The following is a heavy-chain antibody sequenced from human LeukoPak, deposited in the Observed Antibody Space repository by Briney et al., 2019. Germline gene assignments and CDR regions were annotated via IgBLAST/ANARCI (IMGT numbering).Heavy chain of an antibody. CDR3: ARGAVRGGTNFDY. J-gene: IGHJ4*02. D-gene: IGHD3-10*01. CDR2: AYYRSKWYI. Sequence: SQTLSLTCAISGDSVSGSPAVWNWIRQSPSRSLEWLGRAYYRSKWYIDYAESVKGRITITADTSKNQFSLHLDSVTPEDTAVYYCARGAVRGGTNFDYWGQGTLVTVSS. CDR1: GDSVSGSPAV. V-gene: IGHV6-1*01.